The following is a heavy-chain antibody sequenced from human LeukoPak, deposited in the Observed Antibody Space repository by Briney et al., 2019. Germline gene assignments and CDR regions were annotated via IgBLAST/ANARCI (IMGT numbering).Heavy chain of an antibody. CDR3: ARDAWGTQLGIGGYYFYGMDV. V-gene: IGHV3-66*01. CDR2: IYSGGTT. J-gene: IGHJ6*02. Sequence: GGSLRLSCAASGFTVSSNYMSWVRQAPGKGLEWVSIIYSGGTTYYADSVKGRFTISRDNSKNTLYVQMNSLRAEDTAVYYCARDAWGTQLGIGGYYFYGMDVWGQGTTVTVSS. CDR1: GFTVSSNY. D-gene: IGHD3-16*01.